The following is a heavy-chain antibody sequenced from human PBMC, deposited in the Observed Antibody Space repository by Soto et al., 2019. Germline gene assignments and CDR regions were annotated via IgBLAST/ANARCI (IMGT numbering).Heavy chain of an antibody. J-gene: IGHJ4*02. Sequence: SPTLSLTCAISGDSVSSKNAAWHWIRQSPSRGLEWLGRTYYRSKWSSNYAVSVKSRITISPDTSKNQFSLQLRSVTPDDTAMYYCARTADYFVDYWGQGTLVTVS. CDR2: TYYRSKWSS. CDR1: GDSVSSKNAA. D-gene: IGHD2-21*02. V-gene: IGHV6-1*01. CDR3: ARTADYFVDY.